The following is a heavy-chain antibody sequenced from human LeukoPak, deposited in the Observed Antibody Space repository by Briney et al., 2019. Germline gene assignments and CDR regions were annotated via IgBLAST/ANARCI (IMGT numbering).Heavy chain of an antibody. CDR2: ISSSGTTI. CDR1: GFSFSNYE. CDR3: ARSYYYDSGGYPNWLAP. V-gene: IGHV3-48*03. Sequence: GGSLRLSCAASGFSFSNYEMNWVRQAPGKGLEWVSYISSSGTTIYYADSVKGRFTISRDNAKNSLYLQMNSLRSEDTALYYCARSYYYDSGGYPNWLAPWGQGTLVTV. J-gene: IGHJ5*02. D-gene: IGHD3-22*01.